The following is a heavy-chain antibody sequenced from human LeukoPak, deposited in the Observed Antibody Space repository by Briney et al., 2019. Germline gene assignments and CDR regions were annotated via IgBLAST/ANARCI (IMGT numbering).Heavy chain of an antibody. CDR3: ARAEWAAVDY. J-gene: IGHJ4*02. CDR2: IYYSGST. D-gene: IGHD1-14*01. V-gene: IGHV4-30-4*08. Sequence: WVRQPPGKGLEWIGYIYYSGSTYYNPSLKSRVTISVDTSKNQFSLKLSSVTAVDTAVYYCARAEWAAVDYWGQGTPVTVSS.